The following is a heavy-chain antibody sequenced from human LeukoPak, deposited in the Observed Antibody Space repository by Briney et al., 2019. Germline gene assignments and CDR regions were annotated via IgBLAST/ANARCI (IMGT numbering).Heavy chain of an antibody. CDR3: AKAESSSWTYYFDY. Sequence: PGGSLRLSCAASEFTFSMFAMSWVRQAPGKGLEWVSVISAGGGSTHYANSVKGRFTISRDNSKNMLYLQMNSLRAEDTAVYYCAKAESSSWTYYFDYWGQGTLVTVSS. D-gene: IGHD6-13*01. J-gene: IGHJ4*02. CDR2: ISAGGGST. V-gene: IGHV3-23*01. CDR1: EFTFSMFA.